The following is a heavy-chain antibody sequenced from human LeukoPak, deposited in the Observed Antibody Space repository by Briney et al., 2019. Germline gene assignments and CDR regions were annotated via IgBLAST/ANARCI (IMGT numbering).Heavy chain of an antibody. CDR1: GYTFTNYP. D-gene: IGHD6-19*01. V-gene: IGHV7-4-1*02. CDR2: ISTNTGNP. CDR3: ARGGYSRGQGSPFDY. Sequence: ASVKVSCKASGYTFTNYPMIWVRQAPGQGLEWMGWISTNTGNPTLAQGFTGRFAFSLDTSVGTTYLQISSLKTEDTAVYYCARGGYSRGQGSPFDYWGQGTLVTVSS. J-gene: IGHJ4*02.